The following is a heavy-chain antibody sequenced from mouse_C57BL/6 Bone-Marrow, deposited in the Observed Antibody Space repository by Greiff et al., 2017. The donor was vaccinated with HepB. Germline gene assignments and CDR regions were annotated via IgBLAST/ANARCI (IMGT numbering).Heavy chain of an antibody. J-gene: IGHJ3*01. CDR2: INPSSGYT. Sequence: QVQLQQSGAELARPGASVKMSCKASGYTFTSYTMHWVKQRPGQGLEWIGYINPSSGYTKYNQKFKDKATLTADKSSSTAYMQLSSLTSEDSAVYYCARLTTGEGFAYWGQGTLVTVSA. V-gene: IGHV1-4*01. CDR3: ARLTTGEGFAY. D-gene: IGHD1-1*01. CDR1: GYTFTSYT.